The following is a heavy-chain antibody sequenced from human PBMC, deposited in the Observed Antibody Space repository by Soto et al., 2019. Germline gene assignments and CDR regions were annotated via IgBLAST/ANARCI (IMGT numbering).Heavy chain of an antibody. Sequence: EVQLVESGGGLVKPGGSLRLSCAASGFTFSSYSMNWVRQAPGKGLEGVSSIRSSSSYIYYADSVKGRFTISRDNAKNSLYLQMNRLRAEDTAVYYCAGGIRYFDWFPSVDGMDVWGQGTTVTVSS. CDR2: IRSSSSYI. V-gene: IGHV3-21*01. D-gene: IGHD3-9*01. CDR3: AGGIRYFDWFPSVDGMDV. J-gene: IGHJ6*02. CDR1: GFTFSSYS.